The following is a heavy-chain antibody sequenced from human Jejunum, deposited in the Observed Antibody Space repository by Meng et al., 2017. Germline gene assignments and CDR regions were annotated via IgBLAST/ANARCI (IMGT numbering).Heavy chain of an antibody. Sequence: ASVKVSCKASGYTLTAYYLHWVRLAPGQGLEWMGWIDPNSGGTYYAQKFQGRVTMTTDTPITTTRYPSSTTAFLDLSRLTADDTAMYYCTSRNHGSGTSDTFDIWGQGTMVTVSS. V-gene: IGHV1-2*02. CDR2: IDPNSGGT. J-gene: IGHJ3*02. CDR1: GYTLTAYY. D-gene: IGHD3-10*01. CDR3: TSRNHGSGTSDTFDI.